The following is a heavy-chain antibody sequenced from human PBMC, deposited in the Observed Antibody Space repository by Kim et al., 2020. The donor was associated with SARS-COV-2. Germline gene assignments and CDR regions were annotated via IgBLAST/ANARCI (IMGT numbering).Heavy chain of an antibody. CDR2: IYYSGST. Sequence: SETLSLTCTVSGGSISSGDYYWSWIRQPPGKGLEWIGYIYYSGSTYYNPSLKSRVTISVDTSKNQFSLKLSSVTAADTAVYYCAREGVRGVAFDIWGQGRMVTVSS. D-gene: IGHD3-10*01. CDR1: GGSISSGDYY. V-gene: IGHV4-30-4*01. J-gene: IGHJ3*02. CDR3: AREGVRGVAFDI.